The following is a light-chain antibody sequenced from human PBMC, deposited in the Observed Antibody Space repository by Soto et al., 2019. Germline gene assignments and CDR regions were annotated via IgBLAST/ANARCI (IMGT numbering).Light chain of an antibody. J-gene: IGKJ4*01. CDR3: QQNNKWPPVT. CDR1: QTISND. Sequence: EVVMTQSQATVSVSPGEGVTLSCRANQTISNDLAWYQQKPGQAPRLLIYGASTRATGVPARFSGGGSGTEFTLTISSLQSEDFAFYYCQQNNKWPPVTFGGGTKVDIK. V-gene: IGKV3-15*01. CDR2: GAS.